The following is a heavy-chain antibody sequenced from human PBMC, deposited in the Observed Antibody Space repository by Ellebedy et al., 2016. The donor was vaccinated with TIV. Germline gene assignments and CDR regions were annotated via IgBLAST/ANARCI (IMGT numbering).Heavy chain of an antibody. V-gene: IGHV3-48*01. CDR3: AAAAGAGDDAFDI. D-gene: IGHD6-13*01. Sequence: GGSLTLSXAASGFTFSRYSMNWVRQAPGKGLEWVSYISSSSSTIYYADSVKGRFTISRDKAKNSLYLQMNSLRAEDTAVYYCAAAAGAGDDAFDIWGQGTMVTVSS. J-gene: IGHJ3*02. CDR1: GFTFSRYS. CDR2: ISSSSSTI.